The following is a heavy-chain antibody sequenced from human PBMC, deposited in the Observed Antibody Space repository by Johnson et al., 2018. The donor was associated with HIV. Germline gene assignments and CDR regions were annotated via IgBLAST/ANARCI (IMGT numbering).Heavy chain of an antibody. D-gene: IGHD1-7*01. Sequence: QVLLVESGGGVVQPGRSLRLSCAASGFTFSSYAMHWVRQAPGKGLEWVAVISYDGSNKYYADFVKGRFTISRDNSKNTLSLQMNSLRAEDTAVYYCARVEWELELLGAFDIWGQGTMVTVSS. CDR1: GFTFSSYA. V-gene: IGHV3-30*04. J-gene: IGHJ3*02. CDR2: ISYDGSNK. CDR3: ARVEWELELLGAFDI.